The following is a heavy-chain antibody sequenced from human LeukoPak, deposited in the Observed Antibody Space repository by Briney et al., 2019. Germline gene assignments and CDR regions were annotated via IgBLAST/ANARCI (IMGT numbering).Heavy chain of an antibody. CDR3: TTAFAEYYDYVWGSYRQGTDY. J-gene: IGHJ4*02. Sequence: GGSLRLSCVASGSTFSSYSMTWVRQAPGKGLEWVGRIKSKTDGGTTDYAAPVKGRFTILRDDSKNTLYLQMNSLKTEDTAVYYCTTAFAEYYDYVWGSYRQGTDYWGQGTLVTVSS. CDR1: GSTFSSYS. CDR2: IKSKTDGGTT. D-gene: IGHD3-16*02. V-gene: IGHV3-15*01.